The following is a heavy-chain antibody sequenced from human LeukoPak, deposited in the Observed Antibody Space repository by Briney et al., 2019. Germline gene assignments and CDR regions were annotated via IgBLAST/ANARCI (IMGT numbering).Heavy chain of an antibody. CDR1: GFTLSSYA. D-gene: IGHD4-17*01. V-gene: IGHV3-64D*06. CDR3: VKRGRQGDYAYDS. J-gene: IGHJ4*02. CDR2: ISTDGGST. Sequence: GGSLRLSCAASGFTLSSYAMHWVRQAPGKGLEYVSSISTDGGSTYYADSVKGRFTISRDNSKNTLYLQMSSLRAEDTAVYYCVKRGRQGDYAYDSWGQGTLVTVSS.